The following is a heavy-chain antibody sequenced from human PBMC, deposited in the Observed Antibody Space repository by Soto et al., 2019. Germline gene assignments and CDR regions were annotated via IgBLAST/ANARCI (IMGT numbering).Heavy chain of an antibody. CDR2: ISSSGSTI. CDR1: GFTFSSYE. J-gene: IGHJ4*02. V-gene: IGHV3-48*03. Sequence: EVQLVESGGGLVQPGGSLRLSCAASGFTFSSYEMNWVRQAPGKGLEWVSYISSSGSTIYYADSVKGRFTISRDNAKNTLYRQMNSLRAEDTAVYYCARGLRVCSGGSCYSGFDYWGQGTLVTVSS. CDR3: ARGLRVCSGGSCYSGFDY. D-gene: IGHD2-15*01.